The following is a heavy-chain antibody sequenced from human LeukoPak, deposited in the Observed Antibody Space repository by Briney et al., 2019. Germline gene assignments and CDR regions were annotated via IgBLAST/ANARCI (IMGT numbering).Heavy chain of an antibody. CDR3: AKDPGYQVVYCFDY. V-gene: IGHV3-23*01. CDR2: ISGSGGST. Sequence: GGSLRLSCAASGFTFSSYSMSWVRQASGKGLEWVSGISGSGGSTAYADSVKGRFTISRDNSKNTLYLQMNSLRVEDTAVYYCAKDPGYQVVYCFDYWGQGTLVTVSS. CDR1: GFTFSSYS. D-gene: IGHD2-2*01. J-gene: IGHJ4*02.